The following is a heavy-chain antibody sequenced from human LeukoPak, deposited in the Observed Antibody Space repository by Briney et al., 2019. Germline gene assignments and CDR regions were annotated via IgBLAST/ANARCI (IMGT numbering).Heavy chain of an antibody. CDR2: IYYSGST. J-gene: IGHJ5*02. CDR3: ARAPTYYYDSSGLENWFDP. V-gene: IGHV4-59*01. CDR1: GGSISSYY. Sequence: SETLSLTCTVSGGSISSYYWSWIRQPPGKGLEWMGYIYYSGSTNYNPSLKSRVTISVDTSKNQFSLKLSSVTGADTAVYYCARAPTYYYDSSGLENWFDPWGQGTLVTVSS. D-gene: IGHD3-22*01.